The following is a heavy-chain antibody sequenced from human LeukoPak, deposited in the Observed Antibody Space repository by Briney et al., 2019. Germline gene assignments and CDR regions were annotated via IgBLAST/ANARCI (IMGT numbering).Heavy chain of an antibody. CDR1: GFTFRTYA. CDR3: AKNLRRYRDAPTLSFDY. CDR2: LSHSADRT. J-gene: IGHJ4*02. V-gene: IGHV3-23*01. D-gene: IGHD4-11*01. Sequence: GGSLRLSCAASGFTFRTYAMTWVRQAPGKGLEWVSTLSHSADRTYYADSVKGRFTISRDTSQNTLYLQMNSLRAEDTAVYYCAKNLRRYRDAPTLSFDYWGQGTLVTVSS.